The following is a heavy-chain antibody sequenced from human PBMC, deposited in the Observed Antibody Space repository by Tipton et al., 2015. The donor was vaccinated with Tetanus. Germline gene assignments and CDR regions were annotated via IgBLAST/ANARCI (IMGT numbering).Heavy chain of an antibody. D-gene: IGHD4-17*01. Sequence: TLSLTCTVSGESITTGGYYWSWIRQHPGKGLEWIGYILYTGSTYHNPSLKSRLTMSVDTSHNQFSLNLSSVTAADTAVYYCARGPTATSDYWGQGTLVTVSS. J-gene: IGHJ4*02. V-gene: IGHV4-31*03. CDR3: ARGPTATSDY. CDR2: ILYTGST. CDR1: GESITTGGYY.